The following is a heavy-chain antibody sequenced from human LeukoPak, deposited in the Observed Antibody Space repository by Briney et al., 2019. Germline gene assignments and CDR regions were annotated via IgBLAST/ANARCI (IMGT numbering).Heavy chain of an antibody. D-gene: IGHD2-2*01. V-gene: IGHV3-23*01. CDR1: GFTFSSYA. J-gene: IGHJ6*03. CDR2: ISGSGGST. CDR3: ARGTSWMSPYYYMDV. Sequence: GGSLRLSCAASGFTFSSYAMSWVRQAPGKGLEWVSAISGSGGSTYYADSVKGRFTISRDNSKNTLYLLMDSLRAGDTAVYYCARGTSWMSPYYYMDVWGTGTTVTVSS.